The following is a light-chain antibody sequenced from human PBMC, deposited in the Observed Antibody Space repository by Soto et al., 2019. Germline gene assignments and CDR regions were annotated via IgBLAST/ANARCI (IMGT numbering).Light chain of an antibody. CDR3: QQYNNWPHPLT. CDR1: QSVSSN. Sequence: EIVMTQSPATLSVSPGERATLSCRASQSVSSNLAWYQQKPGQAPRLLIYGASTRATGIPARFSGSGSGTDFTLTISSLNSEDFAVYSCQQYNNWPHPLTFGGGTKVEIK. CDR2: GAS. V-gene: IGKV3-15*01. J-gene: IGKJ4*01.